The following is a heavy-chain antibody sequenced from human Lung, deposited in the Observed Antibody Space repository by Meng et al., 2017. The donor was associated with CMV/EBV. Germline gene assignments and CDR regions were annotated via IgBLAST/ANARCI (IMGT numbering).Heavy chain of an antibody. Sequence: SETXSLTCSVSGDFVNSVSYYWIWIRQPPGKALEWIGYIYYSGSTKYNPSLKSRVIISIDTSKNQFSLKLYSVTASDTAVYYCATCKDAFEMWGQGSMVTVSS. D-gene: IGHD2/OR15-2a*01. CDR3: ATCKDAFEM. J-gene: IGHJ3*02. CDR1: GDFVNSVSYY. V-gene: IGHV4-61*01. CDR2: IYYSGST.